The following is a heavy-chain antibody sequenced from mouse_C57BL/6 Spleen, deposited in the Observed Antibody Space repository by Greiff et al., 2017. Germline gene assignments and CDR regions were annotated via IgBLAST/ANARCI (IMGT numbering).Heavy chain of an antibody. V-gene: IGHV1-69*01. J-gene: IGHJ3*01. Sequence: QVQLQQPGAELVMPGASVKLSCKASGYTFTSYWMHWVKQRPGQGLEWIGEIDPSDSYTNYNQKFKGKSTLTVDKSSSTAYMQLSSLTSEDSAVYYCARALYDYDGAYWGQGTLVTVSA. D-gene: IGHD2-4*01. CDR2: IDPSDSYT. CDR3: ARALYDYDGAY. CDR1: GYTFTSYW.